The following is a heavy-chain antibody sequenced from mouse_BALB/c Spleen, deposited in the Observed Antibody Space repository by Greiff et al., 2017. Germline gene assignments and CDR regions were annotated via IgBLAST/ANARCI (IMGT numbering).Heavy chain of an antibody. CDR1: GFTFSSYA. CDR3: ARGGNWDWFAY. Sequence: EVQVMESGGGLVKPGGSLKLSCAASGFTFSSYAMSWVRQSPEKRLEWVAEISSGGSYTYYPDTVTGRFTISRDNAKNTLYLEMSSLRSEDTAMYYCARGGNWDWFAYWGQGTLVTVSA. J-gene: IGHJ3*01. V-gene: IGHV5-9-4*01. CDR2: ISSGGSYT. D-gene: IGHD4-1*01.